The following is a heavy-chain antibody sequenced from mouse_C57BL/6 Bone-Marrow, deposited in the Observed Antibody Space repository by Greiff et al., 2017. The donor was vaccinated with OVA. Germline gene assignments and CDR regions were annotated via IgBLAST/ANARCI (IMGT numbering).Heavy chain of an antibody. V-gene: IGHV14-4*01. D-gene: IGHD2-3*01. J-gene: IGHJ2*01. CDR3: TTVYEVDY. CDR1: GFNIKDDY. Sequence: EVKLQQSGAELVRPGASVKLSCTASGFNIKDDYMHWVKQRPEQGLEWIGWIDPENGDTEYASKFQGKATITADTSSNTAYLQLSSLTSEDTAVYYCTTVYEVDYWGQGTTLTVSS. CDR2: IDPENGDT.